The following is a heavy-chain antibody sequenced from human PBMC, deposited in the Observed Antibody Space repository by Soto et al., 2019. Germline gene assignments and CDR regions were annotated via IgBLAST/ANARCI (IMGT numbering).Heavy chain of an antibody. D-gene: IGHD3-22*01. CDR1: GYRFTSYV. V-gene: IGHV1-3*01. CDR2: INAGNGNT. J-gene: IGHJ4*02. CDR3: ARDRDYYDSSGVFDY. Sequence: SGYRFTSYVLLWAGSAHGQRLEWMGWINAGNGNTKYSQKFQGRVTITRDTSTSTAYMELRSLRSDDTAVYYCARDRDYYDSSGVFDYWGQGTLVTVSS.